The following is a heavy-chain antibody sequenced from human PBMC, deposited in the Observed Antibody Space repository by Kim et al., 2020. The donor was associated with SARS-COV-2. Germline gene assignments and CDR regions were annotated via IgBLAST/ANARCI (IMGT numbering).Heavy chain of an antibody. CDR3: VTTLETWGGS. J-gene: IGHJ5*02. V-gene: IGHV3-74*01. Sequence: GGSLRLSCAASGFTFSRSWMHWVRQTPGKGLVWVSYINGDGSYTNYADSVKGRFTISRDNAKNTVYLQMNSLRAEDTALYYCVTTLETWGGSWGQGTLVTVSS. D-gene: IGHD1-1*01. CDR2: INGDGSYT. CDR1: GFTFSRSW.